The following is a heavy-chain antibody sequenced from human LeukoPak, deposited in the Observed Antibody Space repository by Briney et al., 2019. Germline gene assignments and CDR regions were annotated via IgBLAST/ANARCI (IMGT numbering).Heavy chain of an antibody. CDR3: ARVNYDILTGSYYSYGMDV. Sequence: ASVKVSCKASGGTFSSYAISWVRQAPGQGLEWMGRIIPILGIANYAQKFQGRVTITADKSTSTAYMELSSLRSEDTAVYYCARVNYDILTGSYYSYGMDVWGQGTTVTVSS. J-gene: IGHJ6*02. D-gene: IGHD3-9*01. CDR2: IIPILGIA. CDR1: GGTFSSYA. V-gene: IGHV1-69*04.